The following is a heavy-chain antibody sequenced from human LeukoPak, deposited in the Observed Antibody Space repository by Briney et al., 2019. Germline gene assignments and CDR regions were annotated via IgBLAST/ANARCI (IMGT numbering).Heavy chain of an antibody. D-gene: IGHD3-3*01. J-gene: IGHJ5*02. CDR2: IYYSGST. V-gene: IGHV4-59*01. CDR1: GGSISSYY. Sequence: NPSETLSLTCTVSGGSISSYYWSWTRQPPGKGLEWIGYIYYSGSTNYNPSLKSRVTISVDTSKNQFSLKLSSVTAADTAVYYCAGTSYHDFWSGYSWGQGTLVTVSS. CDR3: AGTSYHDFWSGYS.